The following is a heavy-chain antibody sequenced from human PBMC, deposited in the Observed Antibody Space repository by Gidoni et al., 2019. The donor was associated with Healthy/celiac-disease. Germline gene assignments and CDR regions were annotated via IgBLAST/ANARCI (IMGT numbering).Heavy chain of an antibody. V-gene: IGHV1-2*06. D-gene: IGHD4-4*01. Sequence: QVQLVQSGAEVKKPGASVKVSCKASGSTFTGYYMHWVRQAPGQGLEWMGRINPNSGGPNYAQKFQGRVTMTRDTSISTAYMELSRLRSDDTAVYYCARAPGAVTTIWFDPWGQGTLVTVSS. CDR2: INPNSGGP. J-gene: IGHJ5*02. CDR3: ARAPGAVTTIWFDP. CDR1: GSTFTGYY.